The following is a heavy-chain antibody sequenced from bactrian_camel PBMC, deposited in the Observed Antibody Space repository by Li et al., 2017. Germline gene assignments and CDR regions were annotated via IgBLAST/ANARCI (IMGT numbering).Heavy chain of an antibody. CDR2: ISSSGGST. CDR3: AACPSGSDYGTGTAFDY. D-gene: IGHD4*01. CDR1: GFTFSAYA. Sequence: VQLVESGGGLVQPGGSLRLSCAASGFTFSAYAMSWVRQTPGKGLEWVSLISSSGGSTLYADSVKGRFTISRDNAKNTLDLEMNSLKTEDTAVYYCAACPSGSDYGTGTAFDYWGQGTQVTV. V-gene: IGHV3S31*01. J-gene: IGHJ4*01.